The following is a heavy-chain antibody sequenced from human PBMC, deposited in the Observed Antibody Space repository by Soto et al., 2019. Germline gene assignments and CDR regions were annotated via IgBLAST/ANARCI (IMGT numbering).Heavy chain of an antibody. CDR2: VYYTGSI. Sequence: QVQLQESGPGLVKPTETLSLTWTVSGGSVSSGSYYWNWIRQPPGKGREWIAFVYYTGSIKYNPSLTSRATISIDTSKNQFSLKLSSVPAADTAVYYCAREELFPPTRDDATGYYLVPRYFDLWGRGILVPVSS. CDR3: AREELFPPTRDDATGYYLVPRYFDL. J-gene: IGHJ2*01. CDR1: GGSVSSGSYY. D-gene: IGHD3-22*01. V-gene: IGHV4-61*01.